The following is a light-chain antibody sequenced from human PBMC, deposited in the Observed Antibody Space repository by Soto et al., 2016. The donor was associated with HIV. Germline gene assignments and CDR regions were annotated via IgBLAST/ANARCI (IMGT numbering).Light chain of an antibody. Sequence: DIRMTQSPTSLSAFVGDRVAISCRASQSISNYLNWYQQKPGKAPNLVIYAVSNLQSGVPPRFNGSGSGTDFSLTISSLQPEDFATYYCQQSYSTPHTFGQGTKLEIK. V-gene: IGKV1-39*01. CDR3: QQSYSTPHT. CDR1: QSISNY. CDR2: AVS. J-gene: IGKJ2*01.